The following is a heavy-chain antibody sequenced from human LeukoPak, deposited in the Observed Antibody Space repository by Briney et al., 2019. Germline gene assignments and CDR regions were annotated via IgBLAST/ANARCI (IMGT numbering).Heavy chain of an antibody. V-gene: IGHV4-34*01. CDR2: VNHSGST. J-gene: IGHJ5*02. Sequence: SETLSLTCAVYGGSFSGYYWSWIRQPPGKGLEWIGEVNHSGSTNYNPSLKSRVTISVDTSKNQFSLKLSSVTAADTAVYYCAREGSTVVKPFVPWGQGTLVTVSS. CDR1: GGSFSGYY. D-gene: IGHD4-23*01. CDR3: AREGSTVVKPFVP.